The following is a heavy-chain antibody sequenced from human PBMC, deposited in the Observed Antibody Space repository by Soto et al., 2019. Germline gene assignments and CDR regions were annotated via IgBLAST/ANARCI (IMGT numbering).Heavy chain of an antibody. Sequence: HPGGSLRLSCAASGFTFSSYAMNWVRQAPGKGLEWVSAISGSGDSTFYADSVKGRFIISRDNSKNTLYVQMNSLRGEDTAVYYCARSSGDFWSAYSGDYYYYGMDVWGQGTTVTVSS. CDR1: GFTFSSYA. V-gene: IGHV3-23*01. CDR3: ARSSGDFWSAYSGDYYYYGMDV. J-gene: IGHJ6*02. CDR2: ISGSGDST. D-gene: IGHD3-3*01.